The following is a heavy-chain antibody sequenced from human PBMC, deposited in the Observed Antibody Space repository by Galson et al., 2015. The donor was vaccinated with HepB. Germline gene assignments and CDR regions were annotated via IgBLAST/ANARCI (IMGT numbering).Heavy chain of an antibody. J-gene: IGHJ4*02. D-gene: IGHD6-19*01. V-gene: IGHV3-30*03. CDR3: ARGRVAGRLGY. CDR1: AFTFSDHA. Sequence: SLRLSCAASAFTFSDHAMHWVRRAPGKGLEWVAVISHDETDKYYADSVKGRFIISRDNAKNTLYLQMNNLTTEDTAMYYCARGRVAGRLGYWGQGTQVTVSS. CDR2: ISHDETDK.